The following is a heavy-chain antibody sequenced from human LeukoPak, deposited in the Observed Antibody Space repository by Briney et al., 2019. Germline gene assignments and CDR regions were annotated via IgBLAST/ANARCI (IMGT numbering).Heavy chain of an antibody. Sequence: KPSETLSLTCTVSGGSISSSSYYWGWIRQPPGKGLGWIGSIYYSGSTYYNPSLKSRVTISVDTSKNQFSLKLSSVTAADTAVYYCARLEYDNSGYYPTLWFDYSGPGTLVTVSS. CDR2: IYYSGST. V-gene: IGHV4-39*01. J-gene: IGHJ4*02. D-gene: IGHD3-22*01. CDR1: GGSISSSSYY. CDR3: ARLEYDNSGYYPTLWFDY.